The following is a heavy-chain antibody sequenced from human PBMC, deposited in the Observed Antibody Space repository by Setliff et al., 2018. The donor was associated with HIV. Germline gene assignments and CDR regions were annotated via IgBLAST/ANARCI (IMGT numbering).Heavy chain of an antibody. J-gene: IGHJ3*02. V-gene: IGHV4-59*11. D-gene: IGHD5-18*01. CDR3: ARAYSYVYEAGAFDI. CDR2: TYSSGSA. CDR1: GGSIGSHY. Sequence: SETLSLTCTVSGGSIGSHYWSWIRQPPGKGLEWIGYTYSSGSANYSPSLRSRVTISVDTSKNQFSLKLSSMTAADTAVYYCARAYSYVYEAGAFDIWGQGTMVTVSS.